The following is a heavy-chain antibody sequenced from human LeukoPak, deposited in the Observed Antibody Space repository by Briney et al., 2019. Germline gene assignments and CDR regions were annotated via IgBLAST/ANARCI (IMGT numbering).Heavy chain of an antibody. CDR1: GYTFTGYY. CDR2: INPHTGAT. J-gene: IGHJ4*02. CDR3: ARDQTGDGFDC. V-gene: IGHV1-2*02. Sequence: ASVKVSCKASGYTFTGYYLNWVRQAPGQGLEWMGWINPHTGATNYAQKFQGRSIMTSDTSISTVYMELSRLRSDDTAVYYCARDQTGDGFDCWGQGTLVTVSS. D-gene: IGHD7-27*01.